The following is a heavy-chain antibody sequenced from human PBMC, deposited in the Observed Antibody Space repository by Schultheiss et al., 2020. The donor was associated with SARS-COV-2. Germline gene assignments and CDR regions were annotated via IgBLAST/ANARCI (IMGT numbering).Heavy chain of an antibody. CDR3: ARGVAAAGSFEVGGRGRKNWFDP. CDR2: IKSDGSST. D-gene: IGHD6-13*01. Sequence: GESLKISCAVSTITFSKYWMHWVRQAPGKGLVWVSRIKSDGSSTTYADSVKGRFTISRDNSKNTLYLQMNSLRAEDTAVYYCARGVAAAGSFEVGGRGRKNWFDPWGQGTLVTVSS. CDR1: TITFSKYW. V-gene: IGHV3-74*01. J-gene: IGHJ5*02.